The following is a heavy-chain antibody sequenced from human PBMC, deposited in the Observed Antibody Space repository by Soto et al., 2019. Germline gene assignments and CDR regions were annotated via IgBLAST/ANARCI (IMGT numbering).Heavy chain of an antibody. Sequence: QLQLQESGPGLVKPSETLSLTCTVSGGSISSSSYYWAWIRQPPGKGLEWIGSIYYSGSTYSNPSLKSRVTRSADTSKSQFSLKLPSVTAADTAVYYCSSLLYYDASGFYHSFDYWGQGTLVTVSS. CDR2: IYYSGST. D-gene: IGHD3-22*01. V-gene: IGHV4-39*01. J-gene: IGHJ4*02. CDR1: GGSISSSSYY. CDR3: SSLLYYDASGFYHSFDY.